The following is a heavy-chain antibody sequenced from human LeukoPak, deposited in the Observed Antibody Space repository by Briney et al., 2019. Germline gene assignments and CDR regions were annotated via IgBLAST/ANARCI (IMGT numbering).Heavy chain of an antibody. CDR2: ITYDGSNK. V-gene: IGHV3-30*18. D-gene: IGHD3-3*01. CDR1: GFTFSSYG. CDR3: AKEEHRSIFGVVTEYFDY. J-gene: IGHJ4*02. Sequence: PGRSLRLSCAASGFTFSSYGMHWVRQAPGKGLEWVAVITYDGSNKYYADSVKGRFTISRDNSKNTLYLQMNSLRAEDTAVYYCAKEEHRSIFGVVTEYFDYWGQGTLVTVSS.